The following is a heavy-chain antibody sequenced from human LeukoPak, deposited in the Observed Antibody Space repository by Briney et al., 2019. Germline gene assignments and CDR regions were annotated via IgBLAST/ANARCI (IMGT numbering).Heavy chain of an antibody. D-gene: IGHD1-1*01. Sequence: GGSLRLSCAASGFIFSSYAMHWVRQAPGKGLEWVAVISYDGSNKYYADSVKGRFTISRDNSKNTLYLQMNSLRAEDTAVYYRARDLGTLYGMDVWGQGTTVTVSS. CDR3: ARDLGTLYGMDV. CDR1: GFIFSSYA. CDR2: ISYDGSNK. V-gene: IGHV3-30*19. J-gene: IGHJ6*02.